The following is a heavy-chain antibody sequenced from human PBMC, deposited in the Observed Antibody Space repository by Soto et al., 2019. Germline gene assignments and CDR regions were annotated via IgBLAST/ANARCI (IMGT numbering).Heavy chain of an antibody. CDR1: GYTFTSYG. D-gene: IGHD4-17*01. V-gene: IGHV1-3*01. J-gene: IGHJ4*02. CDR2: INAGNGYT. Sequence: ASVKVSCKASGYTFTSYGISWVRQAPGQRLEWMGWINAGNGYTNYSQNFQGRVTITRDTSATTSYMELSGLRSEDTAVYYCARPLYADYFDYWGQGTLVTVSS. CDR3: ARPLYADYFDY.